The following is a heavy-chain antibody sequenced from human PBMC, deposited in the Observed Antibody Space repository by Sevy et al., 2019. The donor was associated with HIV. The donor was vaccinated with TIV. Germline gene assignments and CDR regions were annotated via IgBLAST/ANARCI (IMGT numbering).Heavy chain of an antibody. V-gene: IGHV3-21*01. J-gene: IGHJ4*02. Sequence: GGSLRLSCAASGFTFSSYNMNWVRQAPGKGLEWISSITGDSSYMYDADSVKGRFTISRDNAKNSLYLHMNGLRAEDTAVYYCARDRPTLNYHASSGYNLYFGSGGQGTLVTVSS. CDR1: GFTFSSYN. D-gene: IGHD3-22*01. CDR2: ITGDSSYM. CDR3: ARDRPTLNYHASSGYNLYFGS.